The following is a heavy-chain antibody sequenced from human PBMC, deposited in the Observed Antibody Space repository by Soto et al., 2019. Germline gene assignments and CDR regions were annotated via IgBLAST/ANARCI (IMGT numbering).Heavy chain of an antibody. J-gene: IGHJ4*02. Sequence: QVQLVQSGAEVKKPGASVKVSCRASGYSFTGYYLHWVRQAPGQGLEWMGWINPNSGGTNYAQKFQGRVTMTRDTSISTAYMELSRVRYDDTAVYYCARADVVAGNYFDFWGQGTLVTGSS. CDR1: GYSFTGYY. V-gene: IGHV1-2*02. CDR2: INPNSGGT. D-gene: IGHD6-19*01. CDR3: ARADVVAGNYFDF.